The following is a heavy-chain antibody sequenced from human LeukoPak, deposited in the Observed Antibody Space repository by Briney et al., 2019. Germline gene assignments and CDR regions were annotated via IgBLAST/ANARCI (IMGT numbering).Heavy chain of an antibody. CDR3: AKDYLPHYYDREIDY. J-gene: IGHJ4*02. CDR1: GFTFDDYA. D-gene: IGHD3-22*01. CDR2: ISWNSGSI. Sequence: GGSLRLSCAASGFTFDDYAMHWVRQAPGKGLEWVSGISWNSGSIGYADSVKGRFTISRDNAKNSLYLQMNSLRAEDTALYYCAKDYLPHYYDREIDYWGQGTLVTVSS. V-gene: IGHV3-9*01.